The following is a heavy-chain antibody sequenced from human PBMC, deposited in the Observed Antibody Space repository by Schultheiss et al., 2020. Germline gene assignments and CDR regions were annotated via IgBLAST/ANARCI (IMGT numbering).Heavy chain of an antibody. CDR3: ARSNWGSSEADYFDY. V-gene: IGHV3-74*01. CDR2: INSDGSST. D-gene: IGHD7-27*01. Sequence: GGSLRLSCAASGFTFSSYSMNWVRQAPGKGLVWVSRINSDGSSTSYADSVKGRFTISRDNAKNSLYLQMNSLRAEDTAVYYCARSNWGSSEADYFDYWGQGTLVTVSS. J-gene: IGHJ4*02. CDR1: GFTFSSYS.